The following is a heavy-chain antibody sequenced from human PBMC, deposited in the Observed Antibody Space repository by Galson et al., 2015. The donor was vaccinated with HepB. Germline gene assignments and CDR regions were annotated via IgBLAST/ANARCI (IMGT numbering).Heavy chain of an antibody. J-gene: IGHJ3*02. D-gene: IGHD3-9*01. V-gene: IGHV5-51*01. Sequence: QSGAEVKKPGESLKISCKGSGYSFTSYWIGWVRQMPGKGLEWMGIIYPGDSDTRYIPSFQGQVTISADKSISTAYLQWSSLKASDTAMYYCARRETGYMYYDILAHAFDIWGQGTMVTVSS. CDR2: IYPGDSDT. CDR1: GYSFTSYW. CDR3: ARRETGYMYYDILAHAFDI.